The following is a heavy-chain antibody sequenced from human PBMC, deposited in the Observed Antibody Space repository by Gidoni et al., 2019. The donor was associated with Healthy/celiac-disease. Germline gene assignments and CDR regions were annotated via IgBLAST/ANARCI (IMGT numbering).Heavy chain of an antibody. V-gene: IGHV4-30-2*01. Sequence: QLQLQESGSGLVKPSQTLSLTCAVSGASISSGGHSWSWIRQPPGKGLEWIGYIYHSGSTYYNPSLKSRVTISVDRSKNQFSLKLSSVTAADTAVYYCARVQTYYYDSSGYRKTNWFDPWGQGTLVTVSS. CDR3: ARVQTYYYDSSGYRKTNWFDP. D-gene: IGHD3-22*01. CDR1: GASISSGGHS. J-gene: IGHJ5*02. CDR2: IYHSGST.